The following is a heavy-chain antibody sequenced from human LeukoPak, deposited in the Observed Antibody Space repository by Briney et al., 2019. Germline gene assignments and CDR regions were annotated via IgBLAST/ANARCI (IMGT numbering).Heavy chain of an antibody. J-gene: IGHJ3*02. CDR3: ARAYSSSSGRDAFDS. D-gene: IGHD6-6*01. Sequence: GGSLRLSCAASGFTFNSYNMNWVRQAPGKGLELVSYISSSSSTIYYADSVKGRFTISRDNAKTSLFLQMNSLRDEDTAVYYCARAYSSSSGRDAFDSWGLGTLVTVSS. V-gene: IGHV3-48*02. CDR1: GFTFNSYN. CDR2: ISSSSSTI.